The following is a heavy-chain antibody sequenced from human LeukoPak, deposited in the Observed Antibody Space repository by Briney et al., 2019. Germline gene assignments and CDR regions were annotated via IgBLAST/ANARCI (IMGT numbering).Heavy chain of an antibody. CDR3: ATALPFDY. Sequence: GGSLRLSCAASGFTFDDYAMHWVRQAPGKGLEWVSLISGDGGSTYYADSVKGRFTISRDNSENSLYLQMNSLRTEDTALYYCATALPFDYWGQGTLVTVSS. CDR2: ISGDGGST. CDR1: GFTFDDYA. V-gene: IGHV3-43*02. J-gene: IGHJ4*02.